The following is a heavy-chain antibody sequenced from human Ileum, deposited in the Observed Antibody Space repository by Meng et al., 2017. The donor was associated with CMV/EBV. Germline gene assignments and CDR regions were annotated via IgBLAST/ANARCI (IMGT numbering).Heavy chain of an antibody. CDR2: IYYSGST. V-gene: IGHV4-39*01. CDR1: GGSISSSSYY. J-gene: IGHJ4*02. D-gene: IGHD4-17*01. Sequence: SETLSLTCTVSGGSISSSSYYWGWIRQPPGKGLEWIRSIYYSGSTYYNPSLKSRVTISVDTSKNQFSLKLSSVTAADTAVYYCARCGTTVTTGLFDYGGQGTLVTVSS. CDR3: ARCGTTVTTGLFDY.